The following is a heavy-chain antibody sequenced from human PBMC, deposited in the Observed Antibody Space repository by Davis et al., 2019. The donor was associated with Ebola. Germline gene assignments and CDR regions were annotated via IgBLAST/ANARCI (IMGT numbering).Heavy chain of an antibody. CDR1: GFTFSNYS. J-gene: IGHJ5*02. CDR3: TAGLSGSPWFDP. V-gene: IGHV3-21*03. Sequence: GESLKISCAASGFTFSNYSMNWVRQAPGKGLEWVSSISNNSTYRYYIDSVKGRFTISRDNAKNLLYLQMNSLKTEDTAVYYCTAGLSGSPWFDPWGQGTLFTVSS. D-gene: IGHD1-26*01. CDR2: ISNNSTYR.